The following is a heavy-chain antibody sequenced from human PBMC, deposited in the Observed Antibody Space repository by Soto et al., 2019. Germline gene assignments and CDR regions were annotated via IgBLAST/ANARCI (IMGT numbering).Heavy chain of an antibody. CDR1: AFTFSSYG. CDR2: ISYDGSNK. J-gene: IGHJ5*02. V-gene: IGHV3-30-3*01. CDR3: ARGYLTPGTTIFGAITTPPWFDP. Sequence: XGCLRLSCAASAFTFSSYGMHWVRQAPGKGLEWVAVISYDGSNKYYADSVKGRFTISRDNSKNTLYLQMNSLTAEDTAVYYCARGYLTPGTTIFGAITTPPWFDPWAQRTLVTVSS. D-gene: IGHD3-3*01.